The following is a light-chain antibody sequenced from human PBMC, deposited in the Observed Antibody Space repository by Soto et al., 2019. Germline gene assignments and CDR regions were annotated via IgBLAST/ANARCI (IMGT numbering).Light chain of an antibody. CDR3: SSFTGSNLYV. J-gene: IGLJ1*01. CDR2: EVS. CDR1: SSDVGGYNY. V-gene: IGLV2-8*01. Sequence: QSALTQPPSASGSPGQSVTISCTGTSSDVGGYNYVSWYQQHPGKAPKLMIYEVSKRPSGVPDRFSGSKSGNTASLTVSGLQAEDEADYYCSSFTGSNLYVFGPGTKVTVL.